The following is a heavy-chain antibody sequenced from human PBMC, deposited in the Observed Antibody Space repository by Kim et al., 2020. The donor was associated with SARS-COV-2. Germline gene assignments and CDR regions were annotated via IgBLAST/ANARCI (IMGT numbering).Heavy chain of an antibody. V-gene: IGHV3-7*03. J-gene: IGHJ4*02. Sequence: VDPRKGQFTISRDNAKNALYLQMNSLRAEDTAVYYCAREGVGATGLLNYWGQGTLVTVSS. CDR3: AREGVGATGLLNY. D-gene: IGHD1-26*01.